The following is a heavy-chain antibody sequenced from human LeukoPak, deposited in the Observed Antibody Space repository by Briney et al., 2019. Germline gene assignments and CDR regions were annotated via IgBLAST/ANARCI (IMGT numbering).Heavy chain of an antibody. CDR1: RFTFSDYY. D-gene: IGHD3-9*01. V-gene: IGHV3-11*01. J-gene: IGHJ4*02. CDR2: ISSSGSII. CDR3: ARDSNYDILTGYRPLDYFDY. Sequence: GGSLRLSCAASRFTFSDYYMSWIRQAPGKGLEWVSYISSSGSIIYNADSVKGRFTISRDNAKNSRHLQMNSLRAEDTAVYYCARDSNYDILTGYRPLDYFDYWGQGTLVTVSS.